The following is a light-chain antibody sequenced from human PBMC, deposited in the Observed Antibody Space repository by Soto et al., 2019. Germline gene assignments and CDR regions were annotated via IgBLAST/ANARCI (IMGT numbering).Light chain of an antibody. CDR3: QKCDYLPI. J-gene: IGKJ3*01. CDR1: HDITSY. Sequence: DIQLTQSPSSLSASVGDRVTITCQASHDITSYLNWYQHKPGKAPKLLIYDASILEAGVPSRFSGSGSGTHFTFTISRLQPEDVATYYCQKCDYLPIFGPGTTVDFK. V-gene: IGKV1-33*01. CDR2: DAS.